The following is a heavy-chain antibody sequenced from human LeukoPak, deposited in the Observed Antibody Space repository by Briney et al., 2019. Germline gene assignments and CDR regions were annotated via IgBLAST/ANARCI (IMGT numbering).Heavy chain of an antibody. CDR3: ARWRGAQSEFEY. Sequence: GGSLRLSCTASGFTFSAYWMTWFRQAPGKGLEFVANIKGDGSQKEYVDSVKGRFTISRDNAKNSLYLQMISLRAEDTAVYYCARWRGAQSEFEYWGQGTLVTVSS. D-gene: IGHD3-3*01. CDR1: GFTFSAYW. V-gene: IGHV3-7*01. J-gene: IGHJ4*02. CDR2: IKGDGSQK.